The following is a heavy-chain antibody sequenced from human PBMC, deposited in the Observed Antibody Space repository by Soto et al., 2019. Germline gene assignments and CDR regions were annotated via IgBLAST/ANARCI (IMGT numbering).Heavy chain of an antibody. CDR3: TTVTAWLPHYSYCMDV. CDR1: GFTFSNAW. CDR2: IKSKTDGGTT. J-gene: IGHJ6*02. V-gene: IGHV3-15*01. D-gene: IGHD2-21*02. Sequence: RLSCAASGFTFSNAWMSWVRQAPGKGLEWVGRIKSKTDGGTTDYAAPVKGRFTISRDDSKNTLCLQMNSLKTEDTAVYYCTTVTAWLPHYSYCMDVWGQGTTVTV.